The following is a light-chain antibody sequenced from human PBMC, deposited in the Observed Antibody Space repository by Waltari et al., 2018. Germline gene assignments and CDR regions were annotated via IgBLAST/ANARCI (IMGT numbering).Light chain of an antibody. J-gene: IGKJ2*01. Sequence: DILVTQSPDSLAVSLGERATINCKSSQSVLSSSNNKNFLGWYQQKQGQPPKLLIYWASTRESGVPDRFSGGGSGTDFTLTISSLQAEDVAVYYCHQYYSVPYTFGQGTKLEIK. V-gene: IGKV4-1*01. CDR2: WAS. CDR1: QSVLSSSNNKNF. CDR3: HQYYSVPYT.